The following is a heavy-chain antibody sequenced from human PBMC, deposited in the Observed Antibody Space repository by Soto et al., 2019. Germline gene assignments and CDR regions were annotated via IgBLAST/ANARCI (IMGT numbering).Heavy chain of an antibody. J-gene: IGHJ5*02. CDR2: ISYDGSNK. V-gene: IGHV3-30-3*01. CDR3: ARDLAVRGPPAP. CDR1: GFTFSSYA. Sequence: QVQLVESGGGVVQPGRSLRLSCAASGFTFSSYAMHWVRQAPGKGLEWVAVISYDGSNKYYADSVKGRFTISRDNSENTLYRQMNGGRAEDTAVYYCARDLAVRGPPAPWGQGTLVTVSS. D-gene: IGHD3-10*01.